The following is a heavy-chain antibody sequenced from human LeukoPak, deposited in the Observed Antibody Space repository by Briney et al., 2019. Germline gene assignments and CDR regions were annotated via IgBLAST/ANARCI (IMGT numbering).Heavy chain of an antibody. D-gene: IGHD6-19*01. CDR3: ARDLRGIAVADNAFDA. CDR2: INPSGGST. V-gene: IGHV1-46*01. J-gene: IGHJ3*01. Sequence: GASVKVSCKASGYTFTSYGISWVRQAPGQGLEWMGIINPSGGSTTYAQKFQGRVTVTRDTSTNTVYMELSSLRSEDMAMYYCARDLRGIAVADNAFDAWGQGTMVTVSS. CDR1: GYTFTSYG.